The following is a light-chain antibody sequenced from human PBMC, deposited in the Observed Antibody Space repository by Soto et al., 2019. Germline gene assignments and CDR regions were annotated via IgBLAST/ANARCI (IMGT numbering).Light chain of an antibody. Sequence: VLTQPPSGSGAPGQRVTISCTGSSSNIGAGYDVHWYQQLPGTAPKLLIYGNSNRPSGVPDRFSGSKSGTSASLAITGLQAEDQADYYCQSYDSSLSAPYVFGTGTKVPVL. CDR1: SSNIGAGYD. CDR3: QSYDSSLSAPYV. CDR2: GNS. J-gene: IGLJ1*01. V-gene: IGLV1-40*01.